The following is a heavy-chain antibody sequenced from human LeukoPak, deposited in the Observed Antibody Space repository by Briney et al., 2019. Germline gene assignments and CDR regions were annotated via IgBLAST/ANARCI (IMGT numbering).Heavy chain of an antibody. D-gene: IGHD6-13*01. Sequence: SVKVSCKASGGTFSSYAISWVRQAPGQGLEWMGRIIPILGIANYAQKFQGRVTITADKSTSTAYMELSSLRSEDTAVYYCARGSSSSWYGYFDYWGQGTLVTVSS. J-gene: IGHJ4*02. CDR2: IIPILGIA. CDR1: GGTFSSYA. V-gene: IGHV1-69*04. CDR3: ARGSSSSWYGYFDY.